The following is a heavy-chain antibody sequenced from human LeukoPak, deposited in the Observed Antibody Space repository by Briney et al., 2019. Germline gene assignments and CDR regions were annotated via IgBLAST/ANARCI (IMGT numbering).Heavy chain of an antibody. Sequence: GESLKISCKGSGYSFTSHWIGWVRQMPGKGLEWMGIFNPRDSDTRYSPSCQGQVTMSADKSISTAYLQWISLKASDTAMYYCARRITARGYSGYNLGYYFDYWGQGTLVTVSS. CDR2: FNPRDSDT. V-gene: IGHV5-51*01. J-gene: IGHJ4*02. CDR3: ARRITARGYSGYNLGYYFDY. CDR1: GYSFTSHW. D-gene: IGHD5-12*01.